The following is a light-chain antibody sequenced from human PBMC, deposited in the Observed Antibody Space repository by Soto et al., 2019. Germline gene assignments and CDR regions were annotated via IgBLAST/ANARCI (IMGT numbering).Light chain of an antibody. Sequence: QSVLTQLPSASGSLGQSVTISCTGTASDVGVYNYVSWYQQHPGKAPKLMIYEVTKRPSGVPDRFSGSKSGNTASLTVSGLRAEDEADYYCSSYAGSSTLYVFGTGTNVTVL. J-gene: IGLJ1*01. CDR3: SSYAGSSTLYV. V-gene: IGLV2-8*01. CDR2: EVT. CDR1: ASDVGVYNY.